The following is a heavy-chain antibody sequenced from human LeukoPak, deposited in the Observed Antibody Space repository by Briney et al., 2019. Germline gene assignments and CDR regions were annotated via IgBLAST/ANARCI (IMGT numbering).Heavy chain of an antibody. D-gene: IGHD2/OR15-2a*01. V-gene: IGHV4-39*01. Sequence: SETLSLTCSVSGDSISSSVYYWGWIRQPPGKGLEWIGSIYYSGSTYYNLSLKSRVTISVDTSKNQFSLKIYSVTATDTAMYYCARPTYFPFAFDIWGQGTMVTVSS. CDR3: ARPTYFPFAFDI. J-gene: IGHJ3*02. CDR2: IYYSGST. CDR1: GDSISSSVYY.